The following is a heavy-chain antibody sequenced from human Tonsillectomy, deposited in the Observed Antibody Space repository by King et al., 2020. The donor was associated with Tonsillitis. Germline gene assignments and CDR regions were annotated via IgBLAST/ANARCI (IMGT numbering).Heavy chain of an antibody. J-gene: IGHJ4*02. V-gene: IGHV3-74*01. CDR2: VHSDGRNL. D-gene: IGHD3-3*01. CDR3: ARDRDWFPFDF. CDR1: GFTFTDYW. Sequence: EVQLVESGGGLVQPGGSLRLSCTASGFTFTDYWMHWVRQAPGKGLVWVARVHSDGRNLAYADSVKGRFTISRDNAKNTLYLLMNSLRAEDTAVYYCARDRDWFPFDFWGQGTLVTVSS.